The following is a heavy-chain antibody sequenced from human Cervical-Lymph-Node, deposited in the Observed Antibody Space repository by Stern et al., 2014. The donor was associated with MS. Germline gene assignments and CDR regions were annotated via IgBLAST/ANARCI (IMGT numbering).Heavy chain of an antibody. CDR3: AKVSDDYDAHWFFDL. D-gene: IGHD4-17*01. J-gene: IGHJ2*01. CDR1: GFTFSNYG. Sequence: VQLVQSGGGFVKPGGSLRLSCAVSGFTFSNYGMSWVRRAPGKGLEWVSALSGIGGSTFYADSVKGRFTISRNNFQNTLYLQMSSLRADDTAVYYCAKVSDDYDAHWFFDLWGRGTLVTVSS. V-gene: IGHV3-23*04. CDR2: LSGIGGST.